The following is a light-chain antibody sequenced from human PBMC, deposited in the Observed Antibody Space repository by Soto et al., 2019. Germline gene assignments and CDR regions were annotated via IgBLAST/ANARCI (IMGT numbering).Light chain of an antibody. CDR3: SSYTSSSTRV. CDR1: SSDVGGYNY. CDR2: EVS. Sequence: QSALTQPASVSGSPGQSITISCTGTSSDVGGYNYVSWYQQHPGKAPKLMIDEVSNRPSGVSNRFSGSKSDNTASLTISGLQAEDEADYYCSSYTSSSTRVFGTGTKLTVL. V-gene: IGLV2-14*01. J-gene: IGLJ1*01.